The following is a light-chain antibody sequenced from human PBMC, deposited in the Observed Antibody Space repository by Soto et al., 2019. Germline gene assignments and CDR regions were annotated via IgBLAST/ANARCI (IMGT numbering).Light chain of an antibody. CDR2: RGH. Sequence: EIVLTQSPGTLSLSPGKRATLSCRAIQSISSSYLAWYQQKPGQTPKVLIYRGHNRATDIPDRFSGSGSGTDFTLTISRLEPADFAVYYCQQYGSSPLTFGGGTKVDIK. J-gene: IGKJ4*01. V-gene: IGKV3-20*01. CDR1: QSISSSY. CDR3: QQYGSSPLT.